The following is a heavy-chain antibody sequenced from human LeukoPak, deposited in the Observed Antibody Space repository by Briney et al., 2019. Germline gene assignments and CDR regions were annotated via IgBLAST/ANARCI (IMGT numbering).Heavy chain of an antibody. D-gene: IGHD6-13*01. CDR1: GGSISSSAYS. CDR2: IYDSRNT. J-gene: IGHJ4*02. CDR3: ARQYGPGYSSTWYFDY. Sequence: SETLSLTCTVSGGSISSSAYSWGWIRQPPGKGLDWIGNIYDSRNTYYNPSLKSRVTISVDTSKNQFSLKLNSVTAADTAVYYCARQYGPGYSSTWYFDYWGLGTLVTVSS. V-gene: IGHV4-39*01.